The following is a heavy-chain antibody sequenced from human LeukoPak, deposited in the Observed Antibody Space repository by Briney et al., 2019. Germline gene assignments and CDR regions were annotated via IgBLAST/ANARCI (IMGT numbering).Heavy chain of an antibody. D-gene: IGHD4-17*01. V-gene: IGHV3-7*01. CDR3: ASHDYGDYSPLDY. J-gene: IGHJ4*02. Sequence: PGGPLRLSCAASGFTFSKYWMTWVRQAPGRGLEWVASIKQDGSEKYYVDSVKGRFIISRDNAKNSLYLQMNSLTAEDTAVYYCASHDYGDYSPLDYWGQGTLVTVSS. CDR1: GFTFSKYW. CDR2: IKQDGSEK.